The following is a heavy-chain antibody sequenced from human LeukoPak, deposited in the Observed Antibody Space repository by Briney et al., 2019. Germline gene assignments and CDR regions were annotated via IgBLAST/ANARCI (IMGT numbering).Heavy chain of an antibody. Sequence: SETLSLTCTVSGGSISSYYWSWIRQPPGKGLEWIGYIYYSGSTNYNPSLKSRVTISVDTSKNQFSLKLSSVTAADTAVYYCARVRSYGDFYYYMDVWGKGTTVTISS. J-gene: IGHJ6*03. CDR1: GGSISSYY. D-gene: IGHD5-18*01. CDR2: IYYSGST. CDR3: ARVRSYGDFYYYMDV. V-gene: IGHV4-59*12.